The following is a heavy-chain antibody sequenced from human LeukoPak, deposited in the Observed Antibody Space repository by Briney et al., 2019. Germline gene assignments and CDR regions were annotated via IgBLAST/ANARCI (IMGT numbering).Heavy chain of an antibody. Sequence: SETLSLTCTVSGGSISSYYWSWIRQPPGKGLEWIGYIYYSRSTNYNPSLKSRVTISVDTSKNQFSLKLSSVTAADTAVYYCARGYSSGWYGGLRYWGQGTLVTVSS. J-gene: IGHJ4*02. D-gene: IGHD6-19*01. V-gene: IGHV4-59*01. CDR3: ARGYSSGWYGGLRY. CDR1: GGSISSYY. CDR2: IYYSRST.